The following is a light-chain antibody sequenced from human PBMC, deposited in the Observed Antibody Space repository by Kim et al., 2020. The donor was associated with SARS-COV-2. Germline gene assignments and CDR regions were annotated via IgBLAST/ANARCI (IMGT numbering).Light chain of an antibody. CDR3: CSYAGSGTPVV. CDR2: EVA. CDR1: RNDVESYNL. Sequence: SITISCTGTRNDVESYNLVSWYQQHPGKAPKLIIYEVAERPSGVSYRFSGSKSGNTASLTISGLQAEDEGDYYCCSYAGSGTPVVFGGGTQLTVL. J-gene: IGLJ2*01. V-gene: IGLV2-23*02.